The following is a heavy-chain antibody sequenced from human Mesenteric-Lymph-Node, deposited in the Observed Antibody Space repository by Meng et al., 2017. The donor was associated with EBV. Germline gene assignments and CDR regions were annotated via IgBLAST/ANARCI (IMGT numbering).Heavy chain of an antibody. CDR2: IYHSGST. Sequence: QEQPRVPGPVLVKPWGTLSRTCAVSGGSISSSNWWSWVRQPPGKGLEWIGEIYHSGSTNYNPSLKSRVTISVDKSKNQFSLKLSSVTAADTAVYYCARGTVAGTHLDYWAQGTLVTVSS. D-gene: IGHD6-19*01. J-gene: IGHJ4*02. CDR3: ARGTVAGTHLDY. CDR1: GGSISSSNW. V-gene: IGHV4-4*02.